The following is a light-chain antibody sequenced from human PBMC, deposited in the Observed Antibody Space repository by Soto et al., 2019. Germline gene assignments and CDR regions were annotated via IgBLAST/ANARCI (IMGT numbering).Light chain of an antibody. J-gene: IGKJ1*01. CDR1: QSISNY. Sequence: DIQMTQSPSSLSASVGDRVTITCRASQSISNYLNWYQQKPGKAPKLLIYAASSLQGGVPPRFSGSGSGTDFTLTISSLQPEDVATYYCQQSYSSPETFGQGTKVEV. V-gene: IGKV1-39*01. CDR2: AAS. CDR3: QQSYSSPET.